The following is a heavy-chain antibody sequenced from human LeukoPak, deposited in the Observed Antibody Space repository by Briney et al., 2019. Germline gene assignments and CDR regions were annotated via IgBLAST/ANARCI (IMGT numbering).Heavy chain of an antibody. CDR3: APSRDGYTMWDY. CDR1: GFTFSSYA. J-gene: IGHJ4*02. CDR2: ISYDGSNK. D-gene: IGHD5-24*01. V-gene: IGHV3-30-3*01. Sequence: PGRPMRLSCAAYGFTFSSYAMHWVRQAPGKGLEWVAVISYDGSNKYYADSVKGRFTISRDNSKNTLYLQMNSLRAEDTAVYYCAPSRDGYTMWDYWGQGALVTVSS.